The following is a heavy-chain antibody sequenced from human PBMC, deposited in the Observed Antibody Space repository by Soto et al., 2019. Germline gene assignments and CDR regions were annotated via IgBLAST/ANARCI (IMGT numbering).Heavy chain of an antibody. J-gene: IGHJ4*02. CDR1: GGSSSSSSDY. V-gene: IGHV4-39*01. Sequence: SQTMSLTCSVAGGSSSSSSDYCGRIRQPPGKGLEWIGSIYYSGSTYYNPSLKSRVTISVDTSKNQFSLKLSSVTAADTAVYYCVRIRYDVWSGYYMGGAFDYWGQGTLVTVSS. CDR3: VRIRYDVWSGYYMGGAFDY. D-gene: IGHD3-3*01. CDR2: IYYSGST.